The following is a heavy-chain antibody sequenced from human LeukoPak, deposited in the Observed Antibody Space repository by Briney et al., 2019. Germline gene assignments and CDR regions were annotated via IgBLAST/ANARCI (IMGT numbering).Heavy chain of an antibody. CDR1: GGSIDSYY. J-gene: IGHJ3*01. Sequence: PSETLSLTCTVSGGSIDSYYWNWIRQPPGKGLELIGYIYYSGSPTYNPSLKSRVTIPVDTSKNQFSLQLSSVTAADTAVYYCAGDVMSTALDAFDVWGQGTMVTVSS. D-gene: IGHD1-1*01. V-gene: IGHV4-59*01. CDR2: IYYSGSP. CDR3: AGDVMSTALDAFDV.